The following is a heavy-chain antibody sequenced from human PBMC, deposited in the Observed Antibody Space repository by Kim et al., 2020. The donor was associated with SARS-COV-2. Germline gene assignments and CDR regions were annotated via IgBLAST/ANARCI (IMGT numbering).Heavy chain of an antibody. CDR2: ISAYSGNT. Sequence: ASVKVSCKASGYSFASFGITWVRQAPGQGLEWMGWISAYSGNTNYAPKLQGRVTMTTDTSTSTAYMELGSLRSDDTAVYYCARDVGTSGGYYWFDPWGQGTLVTVSS. J-gene: IGHJ5*02. CDR3: ARDVGTSGGYYWFDP. CDR1: GYSFASFG. D-gene: IGHD1-26*01. V-gene: IGHV1-18*01.